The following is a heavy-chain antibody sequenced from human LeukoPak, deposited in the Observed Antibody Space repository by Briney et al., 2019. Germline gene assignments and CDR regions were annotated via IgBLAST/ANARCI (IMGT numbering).Heavy chain of an antibody. CDR3: ARMIRDYGDSNWFDP. V-gene: IGHV3-23*01. Sequence: GGSLRLSCAASGLTFSNYAMSWVRQAPGKGLEWVSAISGSGGSTYYADSVKGRFTISRDNSKNTLYLQMNSLRAEDTAIYYCARMIRDYGDSNWFDPWGQGTLVTVSS. CDR2: ISGSGGST. CDR1: GLTFSNYA. J-gene: IGHJ5*02. D-gene: IGHD4-17*01.